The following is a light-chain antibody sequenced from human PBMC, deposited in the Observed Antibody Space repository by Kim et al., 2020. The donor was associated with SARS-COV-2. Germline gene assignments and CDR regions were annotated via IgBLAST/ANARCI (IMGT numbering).Light chain of an antibody. J-gene: IGKJ2*01. CDR3: HQRSNWPQT. V-gene: IGKV3-11*01. Sequence: SLSPGDRPTLSCRASQSVSSFVAWYQQKPGQAPSLLLYDASNRATGIPAMFSGSGSGTDFTLTISSLAPEDFAVYYCHQRSNWPQTFGQGTKLEI. CDR1: QSVSSF. CDR2: DAS.